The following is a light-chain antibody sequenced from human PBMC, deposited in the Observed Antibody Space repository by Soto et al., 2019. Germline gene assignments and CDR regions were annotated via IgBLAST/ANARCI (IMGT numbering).Light chain of an antibody. CDR3: SSYSISTAYL. CDR2: EVS. V-gene: IGLV2-14*01. CDR1: SSDVGGYDY. Sequence: QSVLTQPASVSGSPGQSITTSCTGTSSDVGGYDYVSWYQLHPGKAPKLMVFEVSNRPSGVSYRFSGSKSGNTASLTISGLQAQDEADYFRSSYSISTAYLFGTGTKVTVL. J-gene: IGLJ1*01.